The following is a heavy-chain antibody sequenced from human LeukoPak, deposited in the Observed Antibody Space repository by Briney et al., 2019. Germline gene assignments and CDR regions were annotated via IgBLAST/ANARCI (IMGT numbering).Heavy chain of an antibody. CDR2: ITRSSTTI. J-gene: IGHJ4*02. CDR3: ARDMGELPYYFDY. CDR1: GFTFSTYN. D-gene: IGHD1-26*01. Sequence: GGSLRLSCAASGFTFSTYNMNWVRQAPGKGLEWISFITRSSTTIYYADSVKGRFTVSRDNAKNSLYLQMNSLRDDDTAVYLCARDMGELPYYFDYWGQGTLVTVSS. V-gene: IGHV3-48*02.